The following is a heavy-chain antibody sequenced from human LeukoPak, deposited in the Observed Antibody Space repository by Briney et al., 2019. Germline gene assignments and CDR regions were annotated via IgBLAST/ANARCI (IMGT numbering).Heavy chain of an antibody. V-gene: IGHV3-30-3*01. CDR3: ARDFTSHWGYYYYYYGMDV. Sequence: GGSLRLSCAASGFTFSSYAKHWVRQAPGKGLEWVAVISYDGSNKYYADSVKGRFTISRDNSKNTLYLQMNSLRAEDTAVYYCARDFTSHWGYYYYYYGMDVWGQGTTVTVS. J-gene: IGHJ6*02. D-gene: IGHD2-2*01. CDR2: ISYDGSNK. CDR1: GFTFSSYA.